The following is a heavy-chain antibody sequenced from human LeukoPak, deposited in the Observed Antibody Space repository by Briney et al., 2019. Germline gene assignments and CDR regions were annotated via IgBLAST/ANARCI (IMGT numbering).Heavy chain of an antibody. CDR1: GGSINSDV. V-gene: IGHV4-4*07. CDR2: IHSSETT. J-gene: IGHJ4*02. D-gene: IGHD4-17*01. CDR3: ARVGYGGYGVLDY. Sequence: SSETLSLTCSVSGGSINSDVWTWIRQPAGKGLEWIGRIHSSETTIYSPSLKSRVTMSLDMAKKQFSLKVTPVTAADTAVYYCARVGYGGYGVLDYWGQGILVTVSS.